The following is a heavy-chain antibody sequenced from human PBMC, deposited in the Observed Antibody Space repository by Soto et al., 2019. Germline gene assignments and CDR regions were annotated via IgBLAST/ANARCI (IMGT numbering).Heavy chain of an antibody. J-gene: IGHJ6*02. D-gene: IGHD7-27*01. CDR1: GYTFTGYY. CDR2: INPNSGGT. Sequence: GASVKVSCKASGYTFTGYYMHWVRQAPGQGLEWMGWINPNSGGTNYAQKFQGWVTMTRDTSISTAYMELSRLRSEDTAVYYCAKDHGDYYYYYYGMDVWGQGTTVTVSS. V-gene: IGHV1-2*04. CDR3: AKDHGDYYYYYYGMDV.